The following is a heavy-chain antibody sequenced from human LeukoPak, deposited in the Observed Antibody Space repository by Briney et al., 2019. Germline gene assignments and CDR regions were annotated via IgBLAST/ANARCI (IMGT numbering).Heavy chain of an antibody. Sequence: GGSLRLSCEVSGLIFSGAWLMWVRQSPGQGLEWVGRIKGTDVGGATEYASPVKGRFTISRDDSRNTMYLQMNSLRTEDTAVYYCTTDLDWFGGDYWGQGTLVTVS. V-gene: IGHV3-15*01. D-gene: IGHD3-16*01. J-gene: IGHJ4*02. CDR3: TTDLDWFGGDY. CDR1: GLIFSGAW. CDR2: IKGTDVGGAT.